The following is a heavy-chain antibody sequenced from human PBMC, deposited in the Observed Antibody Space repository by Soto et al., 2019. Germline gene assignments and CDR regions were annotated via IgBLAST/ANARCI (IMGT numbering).Heavy chain of an antibody. CDR2: IKHDGSEK. Sequence: QLVESGGGLVQPGGSLRLSCAASGFTFSSSWMTWVRQAPGKGLEWVANIKHDGSEKYYLDSVKGRFTISRDNAKDSLYLQMNSLRVEDTAVYYCAGGGWDYFDSGGYLGFDYWGQGTLVTVSS. CDR3: AGGGWDYFDSGGYLGFDY. V-gene: IGHV3-7*03. CDR1: GFTFSSSW. J-gene: IGHJ4*02. D-gene: IGHD3-22*01.